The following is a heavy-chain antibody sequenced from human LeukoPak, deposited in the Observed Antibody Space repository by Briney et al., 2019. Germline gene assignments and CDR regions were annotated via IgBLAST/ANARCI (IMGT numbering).Heavy chain of an antibody. CDR3: ARDQVRYYYDSSGYSSLGSPPDY. Sequence: GGSLRLSCAASGFTFSSYGMHWVRQAPGKGLEWVAVIWYDGSNKYYADSVKGRFTISRDNSKNTLYLQMNSLRAEDTAVYYCARDQVRYYYDSSGYSSLGSPPDYWGQGTLVTVSS. J-gene: IGHJ4*02. CDR2: IWYDGSNK. CDR1: GFTFSSYG. D-gene: IGHD3-22*01. V-gene: IGHV3-33*08.